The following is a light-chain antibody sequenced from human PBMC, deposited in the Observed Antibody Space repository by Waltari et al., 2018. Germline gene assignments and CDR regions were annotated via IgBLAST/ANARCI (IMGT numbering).Light chain of an antibody. CDR3: MQGKHWPWT. V-gene: IGKV2-30*01. CDR1: QSLVESGGNTF. Sequence: DVVMTQSPLSLPVTLGQPASIPCRTTQSLVESGGNTFLSWYKQRPGQSPRRLIYKVSNRDSGVPDRVGGSGSGTDVTLRIIRVEADDVGVYDSMQGKHWPWTFGQETKVEIK. J-gene: IGKJ1*01. CDR2: KVS.